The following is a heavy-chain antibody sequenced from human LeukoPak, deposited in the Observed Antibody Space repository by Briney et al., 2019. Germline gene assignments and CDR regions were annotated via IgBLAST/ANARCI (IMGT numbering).Heavy chain of an antibody. CDR1: GFTFSDHY. CDR3: ARVSSGY. V-gene: IGHV3-72*01. Sequence: GGSLRLSCAASGFTFSDHYMDSVRQAPGKGLEWVGRTRNKANSYTTASAATMKGRFSISRDDSKNSLYLQMNSLKAEDAAVYYCARVSSGYWGQGTLVTVSS. CDR2: TRNKANSYTT. J-gene: IGHJ4*02.